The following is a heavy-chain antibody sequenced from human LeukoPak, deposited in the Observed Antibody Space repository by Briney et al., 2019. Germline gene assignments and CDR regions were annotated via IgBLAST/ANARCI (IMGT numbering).Heavy chain of an antibody. CDR1: GGSISSSGYY. CDR3: ARDSDESFDY. J-gene: IGHJ4*02. V-gene: IGHV4-39*07. Sequence: TASETLSLTCSVSGGSISSSGYYWDWIRQPPGKGLEWIGSIYYTGSTYYNPSLKSRVTISVDTSNNHFSLKVSSVTAADTAIYYCARDSDESFDYWGQGTLVTVSS. CDR2: IYYTGST.